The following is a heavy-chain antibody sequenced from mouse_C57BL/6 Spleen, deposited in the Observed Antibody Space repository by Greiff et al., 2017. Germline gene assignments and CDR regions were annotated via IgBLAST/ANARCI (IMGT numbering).Heavy chain of an antibody. D-gene: IGHD1-1*01. CDR2: IHPNSGST. CDR1: GYTFTSYW. Sequence: QVQLQQPGAELVKPGASVKLSCKASGYTFTSYWMHWVKQRPGQGLEWIGMIHPNSGSTNYNEKFKSKATLTVDKSSSTAYMQLSSLTSEDSAVYYCARIYGSSYWYFDVGGTGTTVTVSS. CDR3: ARIYGSSYWYFDV. J-gene: IGHJ1*03. V-gene: IGHV1-64*01.